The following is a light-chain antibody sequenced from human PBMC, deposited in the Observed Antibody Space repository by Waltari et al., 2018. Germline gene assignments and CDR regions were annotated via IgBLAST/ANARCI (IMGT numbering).Light chain of an antibody. V-gene: IGLV2-11*01. J-gene: IGLJ2*01. Sequence: QSALTQPRSVSGSPGQSVTISCTGTRSDVGGYKYVSWYHQHPGKAPKLMISDVTERPSGVPDRFSGSKSGNTASLTISGLQAEDEGDYYCCSYAGGDTVVFGGGTKLTVL. CDR1: RSDVGGYKY. CDR2: DVT. CDR3: CSYAGGDTVV.